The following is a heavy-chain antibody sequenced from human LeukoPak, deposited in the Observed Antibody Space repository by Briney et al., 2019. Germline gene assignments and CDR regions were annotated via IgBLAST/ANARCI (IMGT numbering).Heavy chain of an antibody. CDR2: IYYSGST. CDR3: ATLSLIAAGGT. CDR1: GGSISSSSYY. Sequence: SETLSLTCTVSGGSISSSSYYWGWIRQPRGKGLEWIGSIYYSGSTYYNPSLKSRVTISVDTSKNQFSLKLSSVTAADTAVYYCATLSLIAAGGTWGQGTLVTVSS. V-gene: IGHV4-39*01. D-gene: IGHD6-13*01. J-gene: IGHJ4*02.